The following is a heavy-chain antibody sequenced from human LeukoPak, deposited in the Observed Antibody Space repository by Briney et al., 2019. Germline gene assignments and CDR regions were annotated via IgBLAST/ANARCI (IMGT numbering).Heavy chain of an antibody. Sequence: ASVKVSCKASGYTFTGYYMHWVRQAPGQGLEWMGWINPNSGGTNYAQKFQGRVTMTRDTSISTAYMELSRLGSDDTAVYYCARRPRRAVAGTGDYFDYWGQGTLVTVSS. J-gene: IGHJ4*02. D-gene: IGHD6-19*01. CDR3: ARRPRRAVAGTGDYFDY. CDR2: INPNSGGT. CDR1: GYTFTGYY. V-gene: IGHV1-2*02.